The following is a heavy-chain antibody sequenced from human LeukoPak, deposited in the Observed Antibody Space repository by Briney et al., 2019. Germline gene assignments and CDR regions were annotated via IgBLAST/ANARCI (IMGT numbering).Heavy chain of an antibody. V-gene: IGHV4-39*07. CDR2: IFYSGST. CDR3: ARDSNYYYDSSGLDY. D-gene: IGHD3-22*01. CDR1: GGSLSSSTYY. Sequence: PSETLSLTCTVSGGSLSSSTYYWGWIRQPPGKGLEWIGSIFYSGSTYFNPSLESRVIISVDTSKNQFSLKLSSVTAADTAVYYCARDSNYYYDSSGLDYWGQGTLVTVSS. J-gene: IGHJ4*02.